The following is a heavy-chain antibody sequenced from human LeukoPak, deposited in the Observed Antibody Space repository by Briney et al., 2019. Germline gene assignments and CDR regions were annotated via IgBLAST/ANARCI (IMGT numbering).Heavy chain of an antibody. CDR2: ISWNGGSI. D-gene: IGHD3-10*01. CDR1: GFTFDDYA. CDR3: AMDIRPAGRHDAVGT. Sequence: GRSLRLSCAASGFTFDDYAMHWVRQAPGKGLEWVSRISWNGGSISYADSVKGRFTTSRDNAKNSLYLQMNSLRAEDTALYYCAMDIRPAGRHDAVGTWGERGMGTVSS. V-gene: IGHV3-9*01. J-gene: IGHJ3*02.